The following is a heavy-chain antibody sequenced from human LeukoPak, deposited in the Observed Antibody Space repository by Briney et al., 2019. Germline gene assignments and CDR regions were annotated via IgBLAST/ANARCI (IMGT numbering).Heavy chain of an antibody. V-gene: IGHV3-43D*03. J-gene: IGHJ4*02. CDR1: GFTFDDYA. Sequence: PGGSLRLSCAASGFTFDDYAMHWVRQAPGKGLEWVSLISWDGGSTYYADSVKGRFTISRDNSKNSLYLQMNSLRAEDTALYYCAKDKAYCSGGSCYSGGFDYWGQGTLVTVPS. CDR3: AKDKAYCSGGSCYSGGFDY. D-gene: IGHD2-15*01. CDR2: ISWDGGST.